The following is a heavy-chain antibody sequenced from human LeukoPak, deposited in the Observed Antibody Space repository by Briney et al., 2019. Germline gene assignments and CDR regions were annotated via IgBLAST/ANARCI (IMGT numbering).Heavy chain of an antibody. CDR3: ARKFDF. CDR2: VYTTGST. V-gene: IGHV4-61*02. CDR1: GDSISSGSYY. J-gene: IGHJ4*02. Sequence: SETLSLTCTVSGDSISSGSYYWSWIRQPAGKGLEWIGLVYTTGSTNYNPSLKSRVTISVDTSKNQFSLNLTSETAADTALYYCARKFDFWGQGTLVTVSS.